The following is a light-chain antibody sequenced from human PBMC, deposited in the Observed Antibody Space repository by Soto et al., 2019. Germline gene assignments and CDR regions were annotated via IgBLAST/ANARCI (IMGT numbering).Light chain of an antibody. Sequence: SYVLTQPPSVSVAPGQTATVTCGENKIGSKSVHWYQQKPGQAPVLVVYDNSDRPSGIPERFSGSNSGSTATLTISRVEAGDEADYYCQLWDSITDRYVFGTGTKLTVL. CDR1: KIGSKS. CDR2: DNS. CDR3: QLWDSITDRYV. J-gene: IGLJ1*01. V-gene: IGLV3-21*02.